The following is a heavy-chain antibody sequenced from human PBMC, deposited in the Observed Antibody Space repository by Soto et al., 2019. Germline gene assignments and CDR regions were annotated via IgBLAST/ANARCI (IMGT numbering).Heavy chain of an antibody. CDR1: GYTFPSYD. CDR2: MNPNSGNT. J-gene: IGHJ6*02. D-gene: IGHD2-2*01. CDR3: ARGPIVVVPAARVWRAYGMDV. Sequence: ASGQVSCRASGYTFPSYDINWVRHPTGQGLEWMGWMNPNSGNTGYAQKFQGRVTMTRNTSISTAYMELSSLRSEDTAVYYCARGPIVVVPAARVWRAYGMDVWGQGTTVTVSS. V-gene: IGHV1-8*01.